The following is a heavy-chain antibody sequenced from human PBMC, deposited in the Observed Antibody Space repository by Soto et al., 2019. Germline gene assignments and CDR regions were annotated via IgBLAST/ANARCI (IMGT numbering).Heavy chain of an antibody. CDR1: GGSISTYY. CDR3: ARGHFDSRVYSNARDY. D-gene: IGHD3-22*01. CDR2: IYHSGST. V-gene: IGHV4-59*01. Sequence: SETLSLTCTVSGGSISTYYWSWVRQPPGKGLEWIGYIYHSGSTNYNPSLESRVTMSVNTSKNHVSLILKSVNIADSAIYYCARGHFDSRVYSNARDYWGQGIPVTVS. J-gene: IGHJ4*02.